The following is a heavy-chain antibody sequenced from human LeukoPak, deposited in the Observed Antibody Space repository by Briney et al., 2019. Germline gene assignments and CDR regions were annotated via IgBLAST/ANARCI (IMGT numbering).Heavy chain of an antibody. V-gene: IGHV3-23*01. CDR1: GFTFSSYS. Sequence: PGGSLRLSCAASGFTFSSYSMSWVRQAPGKGLEWVSAISGSGGSTYYADSVKGRFTISRDNSKNTLYLQMNSLRAEDTAVYYCAKDPDYGDQYYFDYWGQGTLVTVSS. J-gene: IGHJ4*02. CDR2: ISGSGGST. CDR3: AKDPDYGDQYYFDY. D-gene: IGHD4-17*01.